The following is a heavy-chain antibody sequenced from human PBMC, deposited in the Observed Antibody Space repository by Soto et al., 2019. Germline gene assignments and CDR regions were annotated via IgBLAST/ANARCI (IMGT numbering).Heavy chain of an antibody. CDR3: AKALGELSPESYDY. D-gene: IGHD3-16*02. CDR1: GFTFRNYA. Sequence: GGSLRLSSAASGFTFRNYAMHWVRQAPGKGLEWVAVISYDGSDKYYADSVKGRFTISRDNSKSTLNMQMNSLRADDTAVYYCAKALGELSPESYDYWGQGTLVTVSS. J-gene: IGHJ4*02. V-gene: IGHV3-30*18. CDR2: ISYDGSDK.